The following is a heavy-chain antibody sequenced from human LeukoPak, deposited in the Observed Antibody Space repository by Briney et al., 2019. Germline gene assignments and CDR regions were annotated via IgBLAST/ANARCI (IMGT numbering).Heavy chain of an antibody. V-gene: IGHV4-59*12. CDR1: GDSIRSSY. J-gene: IGHJ4*02. D-gene: IGHD3-22*01. CDR3: ARRGRNYYYDSSGYYFPAPFDY. CDR2: IYYRGTT. Sequence: SETLSLTCAVSGDSIRSSYWSWIRQPPGKGLEWIGYIYYRGTTNYNPSLKSRVAISVDTSKNQFSLKLSSVTAADTAVYYCARRGRNYYYDSSGYYFPAPFDYWGQGTLVTVSS.